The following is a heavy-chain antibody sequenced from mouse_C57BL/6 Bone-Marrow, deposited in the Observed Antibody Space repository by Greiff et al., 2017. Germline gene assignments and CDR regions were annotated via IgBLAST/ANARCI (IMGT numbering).Heavy chain of an antibody. J-gene: IGHJ3*01. V-gene: IGHV1-61*01. D-gene: IGHD2-5*01. CDR3: ARKGLAYYSNPWFAY. Sequence: VQLQQPGAELVRPGSSVKLSCKASGYTFTSYWMDWVKQRPGQGLEWIGNIYPSDSETHYNQKFKDKATLTVDKSSSTADMQLSSLTSEDSAVYYCARKGLAYYSNPWFAYWGQGTLVTVSA. CDR1: GYTFTSYW. CDR2: IYPSDSET.